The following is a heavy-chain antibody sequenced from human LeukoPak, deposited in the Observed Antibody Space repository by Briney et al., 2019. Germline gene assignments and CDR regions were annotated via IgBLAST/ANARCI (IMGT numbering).Heavy chain of an antibody. CDR1: GGSFSGYY. J-gene: IGHJ4*02. CDR3: ARLSPAAAKVRDY. CDR2: INHSGST. D-gene: IGHD2-2*01. Sequence: PSETLSLTCAVYGGSFSGYYWSWIRQPPGKGLEWIGEINHSGSTNYNPSLKSRVTISVDTSKNQFSLKLSSVTAADTAVYYCARLSPAAAKVRDYWGQGTLVTVSS. V-gene: IGHV4-34*01.